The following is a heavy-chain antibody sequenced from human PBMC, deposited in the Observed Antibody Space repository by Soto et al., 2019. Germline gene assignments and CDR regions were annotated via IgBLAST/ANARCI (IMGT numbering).Heavy chain of an antibody. CDR2: IYYSGTT. J-gene: IGHJ4*02. Sequence: SETLSLTCTVSGGSITITNYYWVWIRQPPGKGLEWIGSIYYSGTTHYNPSLKSRVTISVDTSNNQFSLRLSSVTAADTAVYYCARGYGRNFDYWGQGTLVTVSS. D-gene: IGHD5-18*01. CDR3: ARGYGRNFDY. CDR1: GGSITITNYY. V-gene: IGHV4-39*01.